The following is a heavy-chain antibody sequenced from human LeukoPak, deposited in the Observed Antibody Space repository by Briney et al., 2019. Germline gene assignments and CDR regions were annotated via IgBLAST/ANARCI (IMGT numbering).Heavy chain of an antibody. D-gene: IGHD3-22*01. CDR2: TYYRSKWYN. CDR1: GDSVSSNSAA. Sequence: SQTLSLTCAISGDSVSSNSAAWNWIRQSPSRGLEWLGRTYYRSKWYNDYAVSVKSRITINPDTSKNQFSLQLNSVTPEDTAVYYCARDRVSGDSSGYSPFDYWGQGTLVTVSS. V-gene: IGHV6-1*01. CDR3: ARDRVSGDSSGYSPFDY. J-gene: IGHJ4*02.